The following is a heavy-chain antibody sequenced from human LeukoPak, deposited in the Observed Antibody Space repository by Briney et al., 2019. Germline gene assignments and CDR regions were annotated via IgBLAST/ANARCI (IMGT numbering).Heavy chain of an antibody. D-gene: IGHD4-17*01. CDR1: GFTFSSYG. CDR3: ARDHIYGDYGGDY. Sequence: GGSLRLSCAASGFTFSSYGMHWVRQAPGKGLEWVAVISYDGSNKYYADSVKGRFTISRDNSKNTLYPQMNSLRAEDTAVYYCARDHIYGDYGGDYWGQGTLVTVSS. J-gene: IGHJ4*02. CDR2: ISYDGSNK. V-gene: IGHV3-30*03.